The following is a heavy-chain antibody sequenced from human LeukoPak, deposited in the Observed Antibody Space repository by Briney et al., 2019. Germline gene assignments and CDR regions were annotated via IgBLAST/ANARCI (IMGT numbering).Heavy chain of an antibody. Sequence: AGSLRLSCAASRFIASSNYLSRVRQAPGKRQDPDTVIYSGGRIYYADSVKGRFTISRDNSKNTLYLQMNSLNAEDTALYYCARMGYHYDNVGHWYFDLWGRGTLVTVSS. CDR1: RFIASSNY. CDR2: IYSGGRI. V-gene: IGHV3-53*01. D-gene: IGHD3-22*01. J-gene: IGHJ2*01. CDR3: ARMGYHYDNVGHWYFDL.